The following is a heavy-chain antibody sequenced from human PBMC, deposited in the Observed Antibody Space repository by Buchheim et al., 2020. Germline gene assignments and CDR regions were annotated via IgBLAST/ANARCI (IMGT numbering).Heavy chain of an antibody. CDR1: GFTFSSYA. CDR3: ARGYYDFWSGVATLGY. Sequence: QVQLVESGGGVVQPGRSLRLSCAASGFTFSSYAMHWVRQAPGKGLEWVAVISYDGSNKYYADSVKGRFTISRDNSKNTLYLQMNSLRAEDTAVYYCARGYYDFWSGVATLGYWGQGTL. J-gene: IGHJ4*02. D-gene: IGHD3-3*01. V-gene: IGHV3-30-3*01. CDR2: ISYDGSNK.